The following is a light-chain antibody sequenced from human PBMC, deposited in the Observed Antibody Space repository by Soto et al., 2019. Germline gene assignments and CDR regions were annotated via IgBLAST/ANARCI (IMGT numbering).Light chain of an antibody. CDR1: QMIDTY. Sequence: DIQLTQSPSSLSASVGDRVTITCRASQMIDTYLNWYQQKPGKAPTLLIYAASRLQSGVPSRFRGSGSETHFTLTSSGLQREDFATYYCQQGYSTPRTFGQGTNLEIK. CDR2: AAS. CDR3: QQGYSTPRT. J-gene: IGKJ2*01. V-gene: IGKV1-39*01.